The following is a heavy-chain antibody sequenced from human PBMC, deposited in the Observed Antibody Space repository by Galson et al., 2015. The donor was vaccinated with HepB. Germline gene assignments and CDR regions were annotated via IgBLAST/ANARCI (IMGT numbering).Heavy chain of an antibody. CDR1: GFTFTSYS. CDR3: SRARGDYYNSGPAF. Sequence: SLRLSCAASGFTFTSYSMNWVRQAPGKGLEWVSSISTSSSYIYYADSVKGRFTISRDITKNTLYLLLNNLRPEDTAIYYCSRARGDYYNSGPAFWGQGTLVTVSS. CDR2: ISTSSSYI. J-gene: IGHJ4*02. D-gene: IGHD3-10*01. V-gene: IGHV3-21*04.